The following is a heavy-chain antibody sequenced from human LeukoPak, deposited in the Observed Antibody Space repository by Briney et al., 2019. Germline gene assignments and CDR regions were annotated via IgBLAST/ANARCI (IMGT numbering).Heavy chain of an antibody. V-gene: IGHV4-38-2*02. J-gene: IGHJ5*02. CDR1: GSSIGDNYY. CDR3: ARHNYYHFWSTLNWFDP. D-gene: IGHD3-3*01. Sequence: KPSETLSLTCTIFGSSIGDNYYWGWIRRPPGKGLEWIGSVYHSGSTYYNPSLKSRVTLSVDTSNNHFSLKLRSVTAADTAVYYCARHNYYHFWSTLNWFDPWGQGTLVTVSS. CDR2: VYHSGST.